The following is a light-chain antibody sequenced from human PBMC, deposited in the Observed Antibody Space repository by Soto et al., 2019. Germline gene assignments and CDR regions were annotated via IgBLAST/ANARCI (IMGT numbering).Light chain of an antibody. J-gene: IGLJ1*01. CDR1: KLGDKY. CDR3: QAWDSSTAPYV. V-gene: IGLV3-1*01. Sequence: SYELTQPPSVSVSPGQTASITCSGDKLGDKYACWYQQKPGQSPVLVIYQDSKRPSGIPERFSGSNSGNTATLTISGTQAMDEGDYYCQAWDSSTAPYVFGTGTKVTVL. CDR2: QDS.